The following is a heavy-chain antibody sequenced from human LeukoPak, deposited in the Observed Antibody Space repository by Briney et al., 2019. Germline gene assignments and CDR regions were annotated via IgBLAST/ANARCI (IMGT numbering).Heavy chain of an antibody. CDR3: ARGYGNSGYNYFDY. J-gene: IGHJ4*02. CDR1: GFTFSRFG. V-gene: IGHV3-33*08. CDR2: VWFDGSKK. D-gene: IGHD2/OR15-2a*01. Sequence: PGRSLRLSCAASGFTFSRFGMHWVRQAPGKGLEWVAGVWFDGSKKSYADSVKGRFTISRDSSKNTLSLQMNSLRSEDTAVYYCARGYGNSGYNYFDYWGQGTLLTVSS.